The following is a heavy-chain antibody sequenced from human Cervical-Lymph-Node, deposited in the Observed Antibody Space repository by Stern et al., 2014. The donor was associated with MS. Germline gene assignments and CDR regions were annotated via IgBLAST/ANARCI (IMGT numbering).Heavy chain of an antibody. Sequence: VQLVESGAEMKKPGALVKVSCEASGYSFTSYFIHWVRQAPGQGLEWMGLINPSLGSTSYAQILQGRVTMTRDTSTRIVFMELRSLTSEDTAVYYCARGGPSDYWGQGTLVTVSS. CDR3: ARGGPSDY. J-gene: IGHJ4*02. CDR1: GYSFTSYF. V-gene: IGHV1-46*03. CDR2: INPSLGST.